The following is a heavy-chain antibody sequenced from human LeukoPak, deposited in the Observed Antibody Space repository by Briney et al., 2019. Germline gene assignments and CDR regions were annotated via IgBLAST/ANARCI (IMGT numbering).Heavy chain of an antibody. CDR2: INHSGAT. Sequence: PSETLSLTCTVSGGSVSSGSYYWSWIRQPPGKGLEWIGEINHSGATNYNSSLKSRVTLSVDRSKNQFSLKLNSVTAADTAVYYCARAAGWLSRARFDYWGQGNLVTVSS. CDR3: ARAAGWLSRARFDY. V-gene: IGHV4-39*07. CDR1: GGSVSSGSYY. D-gene: IGHD5-24*01. J-gene: IGHJ4*02.